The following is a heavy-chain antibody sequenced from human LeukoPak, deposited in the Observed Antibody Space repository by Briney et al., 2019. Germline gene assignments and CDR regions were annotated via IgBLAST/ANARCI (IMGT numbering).Heavy chain of an antibody. CDR3: ARVPAAYYYYYYMDV. CDR2: VSAYNGNT. CDR1: GYTFTSYG. Sequence: ASVKVSCKASGYTFTSYGISWVRQAPGQGLEWMGWVSAYNGNTNYAQKLQGRVTMTTDTSTSTAYMELRSLRSDDTAVYYCARVPAAYYYYYYMDVWGKRNTVTVSS. V-gene: IGHV1-18*01. J-gene: IGHJ6*03. D-gene: IGHD2-2*01.